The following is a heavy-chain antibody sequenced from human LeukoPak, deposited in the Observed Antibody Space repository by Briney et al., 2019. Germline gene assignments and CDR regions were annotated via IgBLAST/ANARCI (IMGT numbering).Heavy chain of an antibody. J-gene: IGHJ4*02. V-gene: IGHV3-30*04. Sequence: GRSLRLSCAASGFTFSSYAMHWVRQAPGKGLEWVAVISYDGSNKYYADSVKGRFTISRDNSKNTLYLQMNSLRAEDTAVYYCVKGVGSSGWYGRYWGQGTLVTVSS. CDR2: ISYDGSNK. D-gene: IGHD6-19*01. CDR3: VKGVGSSGWYGRY. CDR1: GFTFSSYA.